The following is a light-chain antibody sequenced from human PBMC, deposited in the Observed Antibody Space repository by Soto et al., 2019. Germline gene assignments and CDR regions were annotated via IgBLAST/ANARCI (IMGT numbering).Light chain of an antibody. Sequence: EIVMTQYPGTLSVSPGERATLCCMASQSVRSNLAWYQQKPGQAPRLLIYGASSRATGIPDRFSGSGSGTDFTLTISRLEPEDFAVYYCQQYGSSPLTSGGGTKADIK. CDR2: GAS. CDR3: QQYGSSPLT. V-gene: IGKV3-20*01. CDR1: QSVRSN. J-gene: IGKJ4*01.